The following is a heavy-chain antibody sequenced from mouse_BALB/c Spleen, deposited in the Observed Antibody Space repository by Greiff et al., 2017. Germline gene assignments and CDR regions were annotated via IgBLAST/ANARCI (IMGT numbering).Heavy chain of an antibody. CDR1: GFTFSSYA. V-gene: IGHV5-6-5*01. Sequence: EVKLMESGGGLVKPGGSLKLSCAASGFTFSSYAMSWVRQTPEKRLEWVASISSGGSTYYPDSVKGRFTISRDNARNILYLQMSSLRSEDTAMYYCARDGYPWYFDVWGAGTTVTVSS. J-gene: IGHJ1*01. CDR2: ISSGGST. CDR3: ARDGYPWYFDV. D-gene: IGHD2-2*01.